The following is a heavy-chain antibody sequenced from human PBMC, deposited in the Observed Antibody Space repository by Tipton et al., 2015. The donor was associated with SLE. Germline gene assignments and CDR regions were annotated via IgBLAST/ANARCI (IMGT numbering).Heavy chain of an antibody. J-gene: IGHJ4*02. CDR3: ARLVGGWHYFDY. CDR2: VHHNGIT. V-gene: IGHV4-39*07. Sequence: TLSLTCTVSGGSITDSTYYWGWIRQPPGKGLEWIGSVHHNGITDYNPSLRSRVTTSVDTSKNHFSLKVRSVTAADTAVYYCARLVGGWHYFDYWGQGMLVSVSS. CDR1: GGSITDSTYY. D-gene: IGHD6-19*01.